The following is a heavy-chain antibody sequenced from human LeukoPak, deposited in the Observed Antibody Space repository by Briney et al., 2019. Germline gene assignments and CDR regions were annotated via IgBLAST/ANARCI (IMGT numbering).Heavy chain of an antibody. D-gene: IGHD4-17*01. CDR3: AGSTVTRLAEYFQH. CDR1: GGSFSDYP. CDR2: IIPKYSAS. Sequence: GSSVKVSCEASGGSFSDYPINWVRQAPGQGLEWLGRIIPKYSASNYAQAFQGRVTITADESTSTAYMELSSLRSEDTAVYYCAGSTVTRLAEYFQHWGQGTLVTVSS. V-gene: IGHV1-69*01. J-gene: IGHJ1*01.